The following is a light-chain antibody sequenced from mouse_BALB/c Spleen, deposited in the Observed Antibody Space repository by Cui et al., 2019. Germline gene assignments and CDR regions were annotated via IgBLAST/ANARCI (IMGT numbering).Light chain of an antibody. J-gene: IGKJ5*01. CDR3: QQWSSNPPT. CDR2: DTS. CDR1: SSVSY. V-gene: IGKV4-59*01. Sequence: QIVLTQSPAIMSASPGEKVTMTCSASSSVSYMHWYQQKSGTYRKRWIDDTSKLACGVPARFSGSGSGTSYSLTISSMEAEDAATYYCQQWSSNPPTFGAGTKLELK.